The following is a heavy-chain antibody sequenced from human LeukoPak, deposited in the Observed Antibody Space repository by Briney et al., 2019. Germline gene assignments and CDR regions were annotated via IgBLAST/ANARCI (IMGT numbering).Heavy chain of an antibody. Sequence: TGGSLTLSCAASGFTFIDFAMGWLAQAQGRGREGFSTFTGCGGSTYYADSVKGRFNISRDHSKNTLYLQMSSLGADGAARYYCAKSGARKEGSRGSTDYWGQGTLVTVSS. CDR1: GFTFIDFA. J-gene: IGHJ4*02. CDR2: FTGCGGST. D-gene: IGHD2-15*01. V-gene: IGHV3-23*01. CDR3: AKSGARKEGSRGSTDY.